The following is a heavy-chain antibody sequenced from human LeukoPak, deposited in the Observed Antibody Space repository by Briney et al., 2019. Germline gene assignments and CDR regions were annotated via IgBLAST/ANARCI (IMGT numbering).Heavy chain of an antibody. Sequence: GESLKISCKGSAYRFSSYWIGWVRQMPGKGLEWMGIIYPGDSDTRYSPSFQGQVTISADKSISTAYLQWSSLKASDTAMYYCAKTGSSGYDAFDIWGQGTMVTVSS. CDR3: AKTGSSGYDAFDI. CDR1: AYRFSSYW. D-gene: IGHD3-22*01. CDR2: IYPGDSDT. V-gene: IGHV5-51*01. J-gene: IGHJ3*02.